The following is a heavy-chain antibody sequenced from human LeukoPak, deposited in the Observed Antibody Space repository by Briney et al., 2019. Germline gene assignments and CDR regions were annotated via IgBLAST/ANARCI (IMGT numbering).Heavy chain of an antibody. J-gene: IGHJ3*02. CDR2: IYYSGST. V-gene: IGHV4-39*07. CDR3: ARDSSRDAFDI. CDR1: GDSISSSRSY. Sequence: PSETLSLTCTVSGDSISSSRSYWGWIRQPPGKGLEWIGSIYYSGSTYYNPSLKSRVTISVDTSKNQFSLKLSSVTAADTAVYYCARDSSRDAFDIWGQGTMVTVSS.